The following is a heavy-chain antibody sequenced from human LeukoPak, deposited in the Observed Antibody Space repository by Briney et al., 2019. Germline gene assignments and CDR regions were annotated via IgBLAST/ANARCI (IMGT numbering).Heavy chain of an antibody. CDR1: GFTFSSYW. D-gene: IGHD3-10*01. J-gene: IGHJ5*02. V-gene: IGHV3-74*01. CDR2: INSDGSST. Sequence: AGGSLRLSCAASGFTFSSYWMHWVRQAPGKGLVWVSRINSDGSSTSYADSVKGRFTISRDNAKNTLYLQMNSLRAEDTAVYYCAKISEDYYGSGARWFDPWGQGTLVTVSS. CDR3: AKISEDYYGSGARWFDP.